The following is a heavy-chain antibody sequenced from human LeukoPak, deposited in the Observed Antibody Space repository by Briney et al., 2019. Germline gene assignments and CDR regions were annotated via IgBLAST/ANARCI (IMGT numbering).Heavy chain of an antibody. CDR2: ISTSTGDT. D-gene: IGHD4-11*01. J-gene: IGHJ4*02. V-gene: IGHV1-18*01. CDR3: VRDDNYGIFVNVDY. Sequence: ASVKVSCKTSGYSFILYGISWVRQAPEQGPEWMGWISTSTGDTKYTQKFQGRVTLTTDTSTSTAYMELSSLRSDDTAVYYCVRDDNYGIFVNVDYWGQGTLVTVSS. CDR1: GYSFILYG.